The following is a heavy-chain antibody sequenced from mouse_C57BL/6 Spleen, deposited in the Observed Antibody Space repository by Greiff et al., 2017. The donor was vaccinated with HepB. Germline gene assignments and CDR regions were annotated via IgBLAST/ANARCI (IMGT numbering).Heavy chain of an antibody. J-gene: IGHJ2*01. D-gene: IGHD1-1*01. Sequence: VQLQQSGAELVRPGASVTLSCKASGYTFTDYEMHWVKQTPVHGLEWIGAIDPETGGTAYNQKFKGKAILTADKSSSTAYMELRSLTSEDSAVYYCTRRSLVITTVEGYFDYWGQGTTLTVSS. CDR2: IDPETGGT. CDR1: GYTFTDYE. V-gene: IGHV1-15*01. CDR3: TRRSLVITTVEGYFDY.